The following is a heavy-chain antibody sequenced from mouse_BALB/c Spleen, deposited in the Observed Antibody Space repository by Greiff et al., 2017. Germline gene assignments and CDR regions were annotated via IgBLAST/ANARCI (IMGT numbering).Heavy chain of an antibody. D-gene: IGHD1-2*01. J-gene: IGHJ2*01. CDR3: AREHYYGFFDY. CDR1: GFSLTGYG. Sequence: VQLVESGPGLVAPSQSLSITCTVSGFSLTGYGVNWVRQPPGKGLEWLGMIWGDGSTDYNSALKSRLSISKDNSKSQVCLKMNSLQTDDTARYYCAREHYYGFFDYWGQGTTLTVSS. CDR2: IWGDGST. V-gene: IGHV2-6-7*01.